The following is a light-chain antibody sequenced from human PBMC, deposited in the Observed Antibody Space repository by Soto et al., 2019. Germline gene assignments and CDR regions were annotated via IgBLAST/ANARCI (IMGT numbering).Light chain of an antibody. Sequence: QSVLTQPPSASGTPGQRVTISCSGSSSNIGSNYVYWYQQLPGTAPKLLIYSNNQRPSGVPDRFSGSKSGTSASLAISGLRSEDEADYYCPAWDDSLSGGWVFGGGTKLTVL. CDR2: SNN. CDR1: SSNIGSNY. J-gene: IGLJ3*02. V-gene: IGLV1-47*02. CDR3: PAWDDSLSGGWV.